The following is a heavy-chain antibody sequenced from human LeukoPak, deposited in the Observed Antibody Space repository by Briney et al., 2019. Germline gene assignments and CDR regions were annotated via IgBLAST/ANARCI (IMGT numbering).Heavy chain of an antibody. D-gene: IGHD3-10*01. CDR3: ARGNYYGSGSYSN. J-gene: IGHJ4*02. CDR2: IYYSGST. CDR1: GGSISSGGYY. V-gene: IGHV4-31*03. Sequence: SKTLSLTCTVSGGSISSGGYYWSWIRQHPGKGLEWIGYIYYSGSTYYNPSLKGRVTISVDTSKNQFSLKLSSVTAADTAVYYCARGNYYGSGSYSNWGQGTLVTVSS.